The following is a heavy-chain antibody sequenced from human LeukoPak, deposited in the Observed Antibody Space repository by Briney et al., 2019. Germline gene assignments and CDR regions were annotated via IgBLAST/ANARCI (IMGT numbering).Heavy chain of an antibody. CDR1: GFTFTSSA. D-gene: IGHD3-10*01. Sequence: SVKVSCKASGFTFTSSAVQWVRQARGQRLEWIGWIVVGSGNTNYAQKFQERVTITRDMSTSTAYMELRSLRSEDTAVYYCAAAPRSGSYYHGPYGMDVWGKETTVTVSS. CDR2: IVVGSGNT. J-gene: IGHJ6*04. CDR3: AAAPRSGSYYHGPYGMDV. V-gene: IGHV1-58*01.